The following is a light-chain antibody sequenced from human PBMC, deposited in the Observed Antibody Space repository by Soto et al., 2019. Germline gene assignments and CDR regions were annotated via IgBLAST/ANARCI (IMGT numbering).Light chain of an antibody. J-gene: IGKJ2*01. V-gene: IGKV1-8*01. Sequence: AIRMTQSPSSLSASTGDGVTITCRASQGISSYLAWYQQKPGKTPKLLIYAASTLQSGVPSRFSGSGSGTDFTLTISCLQSEDFAIYYCQHYNNYPLTFGQGTKLESK. CDR2: AAS. CDR3: QHYNNYPLT. CDR1: QGISSY.